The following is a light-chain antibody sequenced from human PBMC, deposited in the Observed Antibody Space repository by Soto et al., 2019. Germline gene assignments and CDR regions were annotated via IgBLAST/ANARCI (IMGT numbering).Light chain of an antibody. J-gene: IGLJ1*01. CDR1: SSDVGGYNY. CDR3: SSYTSSSNV. V-gene: IGLV2-14*01. Sequence: QSALTQPASVSGSPGQSITISCTGTSSDVGGYNYVSWYQQHPGKAPKLMIYDVSNRPSGVSNRLSGSKSGNTASLTISGLQAEDEADYYCSSYTSSSNVFGTGTKVTVL. CDR2: DVS.